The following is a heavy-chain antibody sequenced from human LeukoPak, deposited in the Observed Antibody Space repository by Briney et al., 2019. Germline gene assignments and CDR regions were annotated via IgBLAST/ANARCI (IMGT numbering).Heavy chain of an antibody. Sequence: SVKVSCKASGGTFSSYAISWVRQAPGQGLEWMGRIIPIFGTANYAQKFQGRVTITTDESTSTAYMELSSLRSEDTAVYYCARGDIVVVPAATVPRGSMYYFDYWGRGTLVTVSS. CDR3: ARGDIVVVPAATVPRGSMYYFDY. V-gene: IGHV1-69*05. CDR1: GGTFSSYA. CDR2: IIPIFGTA. D-gene: IGHD2-2*01. J-gene: IGHJ4*02.